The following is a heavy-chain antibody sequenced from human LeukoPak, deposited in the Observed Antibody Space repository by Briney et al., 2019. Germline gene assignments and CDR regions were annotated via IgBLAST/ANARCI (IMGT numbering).Heavy chain of an antibody. CDR1: GGTFSSYA. J-gene: IGHJ3*02. D-gene: IGHD6-6*01. V-gene: IGHV1-69*05. CDR2: IIPMSGTA. CDR3: ARDDSSSPQGAFDI. Sequence: ASVKVSCKASGGTFSSYAISWVRQAPGQGLEWMGRIIPMSGTANYAQKFQGRVTITTDESTSTAYMELSSLRSEDTAVYYCARDDSSSPQGAFDIWGQGTMVTVSS.